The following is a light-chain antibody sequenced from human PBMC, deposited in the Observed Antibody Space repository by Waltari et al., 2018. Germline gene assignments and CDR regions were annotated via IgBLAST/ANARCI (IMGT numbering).Light chain of an antibody. CDR1: NLGKRY. CDR3: QAWDSSTVI. V-gene: IGLV3-1*01. CDR2: QDT. J-gene: IGLJ2*01. Sequence: SYDLTQPPSVSVSPGQTATITCSGANLGKRYISWLQHKPGQSPILVLYQDTRRPSGIPERFSGSNSGDTATLTISGTQAPDEADYYCQAWDSSTVIFGGGTTLTVL.